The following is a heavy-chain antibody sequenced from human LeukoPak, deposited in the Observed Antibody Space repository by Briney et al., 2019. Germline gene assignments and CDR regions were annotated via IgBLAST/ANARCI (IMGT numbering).Heavy chain of an antibody. D-gene: IGHD6-19*01. Sequence: SETLSLTCAVYGGSFSGYYWSWIRQPPGKGLEWIGEINHSGSTNYNPSLKSRVTISVDTSKNQFSLKLSSVTAADTAVYYCARQPVRIAVAGRNWFDPWGQGTLVTVSS. V-gene: IGHV4-34*01. CDR3: ARQPVRIAVAGRNWFDP. CDR1: GGSFSGYY. J-gene: IGHJ5*02. CDR2: INHSGST.